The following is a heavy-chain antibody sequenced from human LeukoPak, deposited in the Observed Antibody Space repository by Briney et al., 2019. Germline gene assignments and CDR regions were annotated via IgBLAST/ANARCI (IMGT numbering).Heavy chain of an antibody. CDR2: IRYDGSNK. D-gene: IGHD3-3*01. CDR1: GFTFSSYG. CDR3: ARSDYDFWSGYYRLFDP. Sequence: PGGSLRLSCAASGFTFSSYGMHWVRQAPGKGLEWVAFIRYDGSNKYYADSVKGRFTISRDNSKNTLYLQMNSLRAEDTAVYYCARSDYDFWSGYYRLFDPWGQGTLVTVSS. V-gene: IGHV3-30*02. J-gene: IGHJ5*02.